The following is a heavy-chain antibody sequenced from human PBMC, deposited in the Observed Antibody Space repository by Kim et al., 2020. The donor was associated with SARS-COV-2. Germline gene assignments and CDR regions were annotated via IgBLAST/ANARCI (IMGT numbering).Heavy chain of an antibody. J-gene: IGHJ4*02. CDR2: ISGSGGST. D-gene: IGHD3-9*01. V-gene: IGHV3-23*01. Sequence: GGSLRLSCAASGFTFSSYAMTWVRQAPGKGLEWVSVISGSGGSTYYADSMKGRFTISRDNSINTLYLQMNSLRAEDTAVYYCAKGHPGYYDILTGYGGNFDYWGQGTLVTVSS. CDR1: GFTFSSYA. CDR3: AKGHPGYYDILTGYGGNFDY.